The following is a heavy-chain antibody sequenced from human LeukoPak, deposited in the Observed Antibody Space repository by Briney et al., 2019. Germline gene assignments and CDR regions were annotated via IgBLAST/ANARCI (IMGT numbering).Heavy chain of an antibody. D-gene: IGHD2-15*01. Sequence: GASVKVSCKASGYTFTGYYMHWVRQAPGQGLEWMGWINPNSGGTNYAQKFQGRVTMTEDTSTDTAYMELSSLRSEDTAVYCCATERPMQLNDLCSGGSCYSFGHYNNWFDPWGQGTLVTVSS. J-gene: IGHJ5*02. CDR1: GYTFTGYY. CDR2: INPNSGGT. V-gene: IGHV1-2*02. CDR3: ATERPMQLNDLCSGGSCYSFGHYNNWFDP.